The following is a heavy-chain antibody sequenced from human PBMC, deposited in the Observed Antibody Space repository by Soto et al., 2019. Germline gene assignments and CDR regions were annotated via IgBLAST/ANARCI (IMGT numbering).Heavy chain of an antibody. CDR2: ILPTFGTT. D-gene: IGHD1-26*01. J-gene: IGHJ3*02. Sequence: QEQVVQSGAEVKKPGSSVKVSCETSGGFFRDYAISWVRQAPGQGLEWMGAILPTFGTTNYAEQFQGRVTITADESTRTVYMEVSDLTSADTAVFYCARGNRRLVGALVGDAFDIWGQGTMVTVSS. CDR1: GGFFRDYA. V-gene: IGHV1-69*01. CDR3: ARGNRRLVGALVGDAFDI.